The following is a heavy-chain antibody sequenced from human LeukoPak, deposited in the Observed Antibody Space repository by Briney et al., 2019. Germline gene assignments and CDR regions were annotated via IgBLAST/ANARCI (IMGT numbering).Heavy chain of an antibody. Sequence: GESLKISCKGSGYSFTSYWIGWVRQMPGKGLVWMGNIYPGDSDTRYSPSFQGQVTISADKSISTAYLQWSSLKALDTAMYYCARHPDGPDMRAFDIWGQGTMVTVSS. V-gene: IGHV5-51*01. CDR1: GYSFTSYW. CDR3: ARHPDGPDMRAFDI. CDR2: IYPGDSDT. J-gene: IGHJ3*02. D-gene: IGHD1-14*01.